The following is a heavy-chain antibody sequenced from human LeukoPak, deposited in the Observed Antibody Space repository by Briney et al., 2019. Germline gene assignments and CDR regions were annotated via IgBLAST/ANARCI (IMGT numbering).Heavy chain of an antibody. CDR1: GGSFSGYY. J-gene: IGHJ4*02. Sequence: PSETLSLTCAVYGGSFSGYYWSWIRQPPGKGLEWIGEINHSGSTNYNPSLNNRVTISVDTSKNQFSLKLSSVTAADTAVYYCARSPNLLFDYWGQGTLVTVSS. CDR2: INHSGST. CDR3: ARSPNLLFDY. V-gene: IGHV4-34*01.